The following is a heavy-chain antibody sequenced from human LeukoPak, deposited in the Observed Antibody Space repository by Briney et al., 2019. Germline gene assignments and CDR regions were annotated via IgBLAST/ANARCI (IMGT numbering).Heavy chain of an antibody. CDR2: IYPGESDT. CDR3: TRSGSYPTFDF. CDR1: GYSLSSYR. Sequence: GESLKISCKGSGYSLSSYRIGWVRQMPGKGLEWMVIIYPGESDTRYSPSFQGQVTISADKSISSAYLQWSSLKASDTAIYYCTRSGSYPTFDFWGQGTLVTVSS. J-gene: IGHJ4*02. D-gene: IGHD1-26*01. V-gene: IGHV5-51*01.